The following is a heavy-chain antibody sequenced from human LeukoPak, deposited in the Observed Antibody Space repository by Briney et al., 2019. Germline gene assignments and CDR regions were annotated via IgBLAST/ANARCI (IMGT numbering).Heavy chain of an antibody. Sequence: PGGSLRLSCVASGFTFRKYDMSWVRQAPWKGLEWVSGISDSGDQTYYADSVRARFTISRDNSKNTLYLQVNSLRAEDTALYYCAKEITLTTAYSDYWGQGTLVTVSS. D-gene: IGHD4-17*01. CDR3: AKEITLTTAYSDY. V-gene: IGHV3-23*01. CDR1: GFTFRKYD. J-gene: IGHJ4*02. CDR2: ISDSGDQT.